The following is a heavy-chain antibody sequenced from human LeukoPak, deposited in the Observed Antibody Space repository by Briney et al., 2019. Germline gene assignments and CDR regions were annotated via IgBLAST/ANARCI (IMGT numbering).Heavy chain of an antibody. D-gene: IGHD3-9*01. CDR1: GGSISSYY. J-gene: IGHJ4*02. Sequence: SETLSVTCTVFGGSISSYYWSWIRKPPGKGLEWIGYIYNSGITNKNPSLKSRVTISGDTSKNQFSLKLSSVTAADTAVYYCARHVDVRYFDWLKDGFDYWGQGTLVTVSS. CDR3: ARHVDVRYFDWLKDGFDY. CDR2: IYNSGIT. V-gene: IGHV4-4*09.